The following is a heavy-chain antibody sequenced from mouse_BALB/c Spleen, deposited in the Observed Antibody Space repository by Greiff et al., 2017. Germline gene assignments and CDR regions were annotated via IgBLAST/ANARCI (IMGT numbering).Heavy chain of an antibody. D-gene: IGHD1-1*02. V-gene: IGHV3-5*02. CDR3: AREGGYYAMDY. CDR1: GISITTGNYR. CDR2: IYYSGTI. J-gene: IGHJ4*01. Sequence: EVKVVESGPGLVKPSQTVSLTCTVTGISITTGNYRWSWIRQFPGNKLEWIGYIYYSGTITYNPSLTSRTTITRDTSKNQFFLEMNSLTAEDTATYYCAREGGYYAMDYWGQGTSVTVSS.